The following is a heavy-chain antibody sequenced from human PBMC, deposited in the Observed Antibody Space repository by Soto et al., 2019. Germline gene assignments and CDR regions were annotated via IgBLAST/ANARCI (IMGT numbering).Heavy chain of an antibody. V-gene: IGHV3-23*01. Sequence: EVQLLESGGGLVQPGGSLRLSCAASGFTFSDYAMSWVRQAPGKGLEWVSAISGTAFDTYYAEAVKGRFTISGDKSKRTXXLQMNSLRAEVTAVYYCAKGVLGYCSSSSCQACDFWGQGALVTVSS. J-gene: IGHJ4*02. CDR1: GFTFSDYA. CDR2: ISGTAFDT. D-gene: IGHD2-2*01. CDR3: AKGVLGYCSSSSCQACDF.